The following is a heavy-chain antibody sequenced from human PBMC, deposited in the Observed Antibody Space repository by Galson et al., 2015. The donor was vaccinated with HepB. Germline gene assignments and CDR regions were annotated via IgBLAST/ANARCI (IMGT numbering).Heavy chain of an antibody. Sequence: ALRLSCAASGFTFSSYAMSWVRQAPGKGLEWVSAISGSGGSTYYADSVKGRFTISRDNSKNTLYLQMNSLRAEDTAVYYCATYYDSSGYYVFDYWGQGTLVTVSS. D-gene: IGHD3-22*01. CDR2: ISGSGGST. V-gene: IGHV3-23*01. J-gene: IGHJ4*02. CDR1: GFTFSSYA. CDR3: ATYYDSSGYYVFDY.